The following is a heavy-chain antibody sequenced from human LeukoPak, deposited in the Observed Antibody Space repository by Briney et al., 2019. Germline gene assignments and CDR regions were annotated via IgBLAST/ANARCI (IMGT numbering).Heavy chain of an antibody. Sequence: GGSLRLSCAASGFTFSGHNMNWVRQAPGKGLEWVSSISFGSTYIYYADSVKGRFTISRDNAKNSLYLQMNSMRAEDTAVYYCARDRRFGEFDYWGQGTLVSVSS. J-gene: IGHJ4*02. D-gene: IGHD3-10*01. CDR2: ISFGSTYI. V-gene: IGHV3-21*01. CDR1: GFTFSGHN. CDR3: ARDRRFGEFDY.